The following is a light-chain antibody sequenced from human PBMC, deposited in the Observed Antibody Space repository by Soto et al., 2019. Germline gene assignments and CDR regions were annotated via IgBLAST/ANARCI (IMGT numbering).Light chain of an antibody. J-gene: IGKJ5*01. Sequence: EIVLKQSPGTLSVTPGERVTLSCRASQSVGNNLAWHQQKPGRAPRLLIHDACMRAAGIPERFSGSGSGTDFTLTIISLESEDCAIYHCQQRSNWPSFGQGTRLEIK. CDR2: DAC. CDR3: QQRSNWPS. CDR1: QSVGNN. V-gene: IGKV3-11*01.